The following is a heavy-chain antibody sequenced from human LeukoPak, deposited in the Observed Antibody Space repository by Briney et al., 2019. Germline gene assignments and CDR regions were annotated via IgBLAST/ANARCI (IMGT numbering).Heavy chain of an antibody. CDR3: ARGSGSYPY. D-gene: IGHD6-19*01. J-gene: IGHJ4*02. Sequence: ETLSLTCTVSGGSINSYYWNWIRQPPGKGLEWVGYIHYSGNTNYNPSLKSRVTISLDTSRNQFSLNLSSVTAADTAVYYCARGSGSYPYWGRGTLVTVSS. CDR2: IHYSGNT. CDR1: GGSINSYY. V-gene: IGHV4-59*01.